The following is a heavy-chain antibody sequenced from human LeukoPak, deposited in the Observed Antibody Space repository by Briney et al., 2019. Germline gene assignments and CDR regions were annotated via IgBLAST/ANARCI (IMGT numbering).Heavy chain of an antibody. CDR2: IKQDGSEK. J-gene: IGHJ5*02. CDR3: ARASVPWLQLT. Sequence: PGGSLRLSCAASGFTFSNYWMIWARQAPGKGLEWVGNIKQDGSEKRYADSVRGRFSISRDNAQTSLYLQMNSLRAEDTAVYYCARASVPWLQLTWGQGTLVTVSS. D-gene: IGHD5-24*01. CDR1: GFTFSNYW. V-gene: IGHV3-7*05.